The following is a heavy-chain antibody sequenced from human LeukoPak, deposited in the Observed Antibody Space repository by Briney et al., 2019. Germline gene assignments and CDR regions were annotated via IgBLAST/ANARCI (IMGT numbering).Heavy chain of an antibody. J-gene: IGHJ4*02. V-gene: IGHV3-30*02. Sequence: GGSLRLSCAASGFNFSSYGMHWVRQAPGKGLEWVAFIRYDGSNKYYADSVKGRFTISRDNSKNTLYLQMNSLRAEDTAVYYCAKDRQLVLDYWGQGTLVTVSS. CDR1: GFNFSSYG. D-gene: IGHD6-13*01. CDR3: AKDRQLVLDY. CDR2: IRYDGSNK.